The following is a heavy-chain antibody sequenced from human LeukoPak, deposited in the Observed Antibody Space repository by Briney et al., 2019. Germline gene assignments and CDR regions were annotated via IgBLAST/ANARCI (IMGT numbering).Heavy chain of an antibody. D-gene: IGHD3-10*01. CDR3: AGDDYCSGSYSTFDY. Sequence: SETLSLTCTVSGGSISSYYWSWIRQPAGKGLEWIGRIYISGSTTYNPSLKSRVPISVDTSKNQFSLKLSSVTPANTAVYYCAGDDYCSGSYSTFDYWGQGTLVTVSS. CDR2: IYISGST. V-gene: IGHV4-4*07. J-gene: IGHJ4*02. CDR1: GGSISSYY.